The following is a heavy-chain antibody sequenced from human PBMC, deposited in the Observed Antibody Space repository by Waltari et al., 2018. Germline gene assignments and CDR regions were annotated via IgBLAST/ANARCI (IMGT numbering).Heavy chain of an antibody. J-gene: IGHJ3*02. CDR3: AKEGSGDRSFDI. CDR2: FIPLFGTA. V-gene: IGHV1-69*12. CDR1: GDSFSSYT. Sequence: QVQLVQSGAEVKKPGSSVKVSCKASGDSFSSYTITWVRQAPGQGPEWMGGFIPLFGTANYAQKFQGRVTMTADESTSTAHMELNSLRSDDTAVYYCAKEGSGDRSFDIWGQGTMVTVSS. D-gene: IGHD7-27*01.